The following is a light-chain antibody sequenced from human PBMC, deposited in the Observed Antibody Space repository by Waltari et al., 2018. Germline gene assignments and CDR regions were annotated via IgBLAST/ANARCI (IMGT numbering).Light chain of an antibody. CDR3: QQYNTYSS. Sequence: DIQMTQSPSTVSASVGDTITITCRASQSISNYLAWYQQKPGKAPKLLIYKASSSGSGVPSRCSGSGAGTECTLTISSLQPDDFATYYCQQYNTYSSFGQGTKLEIK. V-gene: IGKV1-5*03. CDR1: QSISNY. J-gene: IGKJ2*03. CDR2: KAS.